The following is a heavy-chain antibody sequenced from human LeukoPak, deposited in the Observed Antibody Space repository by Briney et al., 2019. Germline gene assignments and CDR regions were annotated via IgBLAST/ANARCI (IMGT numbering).Heavy chain of an antibody. V-gene: IGHV3-23*01. Sequence: QPGGSLRLSCAASGFAFSTFAMVWVRQPPGKGLEWVSAISGSGGSTYYADSVKGRFTISRDNSKNTLYLQMNSLRAEDTAVYYCARDGRRYFDWLKAFDIWGQGTMVTVSS. CDR1: GFAFSTFA. CDR2: ISGSGGST. CDR3: ARDGRRYFDWLKAFDI. D-gene: IGHD3-9*01. J-gene: IGHJ3*02.